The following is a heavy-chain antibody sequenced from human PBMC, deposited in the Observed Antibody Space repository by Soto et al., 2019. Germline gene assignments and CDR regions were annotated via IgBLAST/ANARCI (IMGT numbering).Heavy chain of an antibody. CDR1: GGSISSSSYY. CDR3: ARVEVLWFGELSYDAFDI. V-gene: IGHV4-61*01. CDR2: IYYSGST. J-gene: IGHJ3*02. Sequence: PSETLSLTCTVSGGSISSSSYYWSWIRQPPGKGLEWIGYIYYSGSTNYNPSLKSRVTISVDTSKNQFSLKLSSVTAADTAVYYCARVEVLWFGELSYDAFDIWGQGTMVTVSS. D-gene: IGHD3-10*01.